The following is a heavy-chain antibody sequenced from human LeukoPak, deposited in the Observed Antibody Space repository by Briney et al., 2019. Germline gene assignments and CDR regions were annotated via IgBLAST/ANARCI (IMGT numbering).Heavy chain of an antibody. CDR2: IYTSGTT. V-gene: IGHV4-4*07. CDR3: ARGVRGRGWPYFDY. CDR1: GGSISIYY. Sequence: SETLSLTCTVSGGSISIYYWSWIRQPAGKGLEWIGRIYTSGTTHYNPSLKSRVTMSVDTSKNQFSLKLSSVTAADTAVYYCARGVRGRGWPYFDYWGQGTLVTVSS. D-gene: IGHD6-19*01. J-gene: IGHJ4*02.